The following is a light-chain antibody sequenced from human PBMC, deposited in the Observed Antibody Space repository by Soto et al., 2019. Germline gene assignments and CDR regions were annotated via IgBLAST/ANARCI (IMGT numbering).Light chain of an antibody. Sequence: EIVLTQSPGTLSLSPGERATLSCRASQTITRAFLAWYQQKRGQAPRLVIYGASTRATGIPERFSGSALGTDFTLTISRLEPEDFALYYCHQYNDWPPIFGGGTKVDIK. J-gene: IGKJ4*01. CDR3: HQYNDWPPI. CDR1: QTITRAF. CDR2: GAS. V-gene: IGKV3-20*01.